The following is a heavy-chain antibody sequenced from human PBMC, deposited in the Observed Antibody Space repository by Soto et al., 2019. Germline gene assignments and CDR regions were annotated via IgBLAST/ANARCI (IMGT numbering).Heavy chain of an antibody. V-gene: IGHV4-39*01. D-gene: IGHD6-13*01. CDR3: ARRIAAAGNNWFDP. CDR1: GGSISSSSYC. J-gene: IGHJ5*02. CDR2: IYYSGST. Sequence: PSETLSLTCTVSGGSISSSSYCWGWIRQPPGKGLEWIGSIYYSGSTYYNPSLKSRVTISVDTSKNQFSLKLSSVTAADTAVYYCARRIAAAGNNWFDPWGQGTLVTVSS.